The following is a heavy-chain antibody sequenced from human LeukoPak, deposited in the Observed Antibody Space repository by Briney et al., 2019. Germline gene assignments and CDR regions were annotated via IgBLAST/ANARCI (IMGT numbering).Heavy chain of an antibody. CDR3: ATYSYGYYYYYGMDV. CDR2: IYYSGST. Sequence: SETLSLTCTVSGASISSSSYYWGWIRQPPGKGLEWIGYIYYSGSTNYNPSLKSRVTISVDTSKNQFSLKLSSVTAADTAVYYCATYSYGYYYYYGMDVWGQGTTVTVSS. J-gene: IGHJ6*02. D-gene: IGHD5-18*01. CDR1: GASISSSSYY. V-gene: IGHV4-61*05.